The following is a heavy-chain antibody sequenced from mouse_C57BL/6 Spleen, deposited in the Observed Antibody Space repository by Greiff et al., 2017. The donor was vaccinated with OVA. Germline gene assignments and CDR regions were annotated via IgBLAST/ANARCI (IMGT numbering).Heavy chain of an antibody. Sequence: VQLQQPGAELVRPGSSVKLSCKASGYTFTSYWMDWVKQRPGQGLEWIGNIYPSDSETHYNQKFKDKATLTVDKSSSSAYMQLSSLTSEDSEVYYCEWGKGYYYFAYWGQGTTLTVSS. D-gene: IGHD2-14*01. CDR1: GYTFTSYW. CDR3: EWGKGYYYFAY. V-gene: IGHV1-61*01. CDR2: IYPSDSET. J-gene: IGHJ2*01.